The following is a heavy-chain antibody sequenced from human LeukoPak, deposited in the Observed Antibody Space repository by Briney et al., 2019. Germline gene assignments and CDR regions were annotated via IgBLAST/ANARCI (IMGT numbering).Heavy chain of an antibody. J-gene: IGHJ6*03. V-gene: IGHV1-2*02. Sequence: RASVKVSCKTSGYRFTGYYMHWVRQAPGQGLEWMGWINPNSGGTNYAQKFQGRVTMTRDTSISTAYMELSRLRSDDTAVYYCATNGDSGYYYYYMDVWGKGTTVTVSS. CDR3: ATNGDSGYYYYYMDV. CDR2: INPNSGGT. D-gene: IGHD4-17*01. CDR1: GYRFTGYY.